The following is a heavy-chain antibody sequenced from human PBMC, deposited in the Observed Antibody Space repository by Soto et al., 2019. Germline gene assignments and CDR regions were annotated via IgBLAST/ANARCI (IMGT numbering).Heavy chain of an antibody. CDR2: ISYDGSNK. V-gene: IGHV3-30*18. CDR3: AKVIGGCSGGSCYRALVYYGMDV. CDR1: GFTFSSYG. Sequence: GGSLRLSCAASGFTFSSYGMHWVRQAPGKGLEWVAVISYDGSNKYYADSVKGRFTISRDNSKNTLYLQMNSLRAEDTAVYYCAKVIGGCSGGSCYRALVYYGMDVWGQGTTVTVSS. D-gene: IGHD2-15*01. J-gene: IGHJ6*02.